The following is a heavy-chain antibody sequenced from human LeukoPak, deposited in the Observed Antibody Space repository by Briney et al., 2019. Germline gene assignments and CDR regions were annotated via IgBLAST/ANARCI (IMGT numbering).Heavy chain of an antibody. V-gene: IGHV3-21*01. Sequence: PGGSLRLSCAASGFTFSSYSMNWVRRAPGKGLEWVSSISSSSSYIYYADSVKGRFTISRDNAKNSLYLRMNSLRAEDTAVYYCARSNGDAFDIWGQGTMVTVSS. CDR2: ISSSSSYI. J-gene: IGHJ3*02. CDR1: GFTFSSYS. CDR3: ARSNGDAFDI.